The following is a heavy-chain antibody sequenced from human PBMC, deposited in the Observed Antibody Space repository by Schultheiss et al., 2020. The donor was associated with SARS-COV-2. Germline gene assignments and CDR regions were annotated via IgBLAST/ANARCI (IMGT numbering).Heavy chain of an antibody. CDR3: AREPSGAWAPVDY. D-gene: IGHD3-10*01. CDR2: ISYDGSNK. Sequence: GESLKISCAASGFTFSSYGMHWVRQAPGKGLEWVAVISYDGSNKYYADSVKGRFTISRDNSKNTLYLQMNSLRAEDTAVYYCAREPSGAWAPVDYWGQGILVTVSS. V-gene: IGHV3-30*03. CDR1: GFTFSSYG. J-gene: IGHJ4*02.